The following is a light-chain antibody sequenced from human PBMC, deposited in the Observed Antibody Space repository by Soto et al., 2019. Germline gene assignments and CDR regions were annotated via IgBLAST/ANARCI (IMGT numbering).Light chain of an antibody. V-gene: IGKV3-15*01. CDR1: QSVSSN. CDR2: GAS. CDR3: QQYYNWPPIT. J-gene: IGKJ5*01. Sequence: EIVMTQSPATLSVSPGERATLSCRASQSVSSNFAWYQQKPGQAHRLLIYGASTRATGIPARFSGSGSGTEFTLTISSLLSEDFAVYYCQQYYNWPPITFGQGTRLEIK.